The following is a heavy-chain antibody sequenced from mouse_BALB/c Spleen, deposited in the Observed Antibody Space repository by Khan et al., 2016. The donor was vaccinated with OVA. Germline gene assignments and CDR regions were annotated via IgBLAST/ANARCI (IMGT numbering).Heavy chain of an antibody. V-gene: IGHV3-2*02. CDR3: ARGNYYGYAMDY. Sequence: EVQLEVSGPGLVKPSQSLSLTCTVTGYSITSNYAWNWIRQFPGNKLEWMGYISYSGSTNYNPSLKSRISITRDTSKNQFFLQLNSVTTEDTATYYCARGNYYGYAMDYWGQGTSITVSS. CDR1: GYSITSNYA. J-gene: IGHJ4*01. CDR2: ISYSGST. D-gene: IGHD1-1*01.